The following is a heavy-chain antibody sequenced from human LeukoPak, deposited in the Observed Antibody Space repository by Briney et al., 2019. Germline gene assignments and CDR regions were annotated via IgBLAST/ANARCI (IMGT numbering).Heavy chain of an antibody. Sequence: PSETLSLTCTVSGGSISSYYWSWIRQPAGKGLEWIGRIYTGGSTNYNPSLKSRVTISVDKSKNQFSLKLSSVTAADTAVYYCARALGVGATSPYYYYYMDVWGKGTTVTVSS. CDR1: GGSISSYY. CDR2: IYTGGST. D-gene: IGHD1-26*01. CDR3: ARALGVGATSPYYYYYMDV. V-gene: IGHV4-4*07. J-gene: IGHJ6*03.